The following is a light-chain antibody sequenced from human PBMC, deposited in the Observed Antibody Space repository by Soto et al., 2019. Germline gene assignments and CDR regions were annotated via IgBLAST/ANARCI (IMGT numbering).Light chain of an antibody. CDR3: SSYTSSFILL. J-gene: IGLJ2*01. V-gene: IGLV2-14*01. Sequence: QSALTQPASVSGSPGQSITISCTGTSSDVGAYNYVSWYQQHPGKVPKLMIYDVNNRPSGVSNRFSGSKSGNTASLTISGLQAEDEADYYCSSYTSSFILLFGGGTKLTVL. CDR2: DVN. CDR1: SSDVGAYNY.